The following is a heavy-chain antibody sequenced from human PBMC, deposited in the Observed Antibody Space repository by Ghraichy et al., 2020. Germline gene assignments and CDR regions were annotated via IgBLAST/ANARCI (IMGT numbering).Heavy chain of an antibody. Sequence: SETLSLTCTVSGGSITSHYWSWIRQPAGKGLEWLGRISDNGSTKFNSALKGRVSMSVDTSKNQFSLKLNSVTAADTAVYYCARDVVYRGFGLDVWGPGTTVTVSS. D-gene: IGHD4-23*01. J-gene: IGHJ6*02. CDR1: GGSITSHY. CDR2: ISDNGST. V-gene: IGHV4-4*07. CDR3: ARDVVYRGFGLDV.